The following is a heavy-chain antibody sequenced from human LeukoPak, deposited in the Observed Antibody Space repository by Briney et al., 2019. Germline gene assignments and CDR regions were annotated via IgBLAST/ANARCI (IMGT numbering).Heavy chain of an antibody. V-gene: IGHV4-59*08. D-gene: IGHD6-13*01. CDR1: GGSISSYY. Sequence: PSETLSLTCTVSGGSISSYYWSWIRQPPGKGLEWIGYIYYSGSTNYNPSLKSRVTISVDTSKNQFSLKLSSVTAADTAVYYCARRWAAALGGYWYYDLWGRGTLVTVSS. J-gene: IGHJ2*01. CDR2: IYYSGST. CDR3: ARRWAAALGGYWYYDL.